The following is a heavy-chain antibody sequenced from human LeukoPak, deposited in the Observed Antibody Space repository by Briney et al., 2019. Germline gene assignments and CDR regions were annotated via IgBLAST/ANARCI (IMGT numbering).Heavy chain of an antibody. CDR1: GFTFSSYS. CDR3: ARGSTYYNSSGQVPFDY. Sequence: GGSLRLSCAASGFTFSSYSMNWVRQAPGKGLEWGSYISGSSSTIYYADSVKGRFTISRDNGKNTLYLQMNSLRAEDTAVYYCARGSTYYNSSGQVPFDYWGQGTLVTVSS. V-gene: IGHV3-48*01. J-gene: IGHJ4*02. D-gene: IGHD3-22*01. CDR2: ISGSSSTI.